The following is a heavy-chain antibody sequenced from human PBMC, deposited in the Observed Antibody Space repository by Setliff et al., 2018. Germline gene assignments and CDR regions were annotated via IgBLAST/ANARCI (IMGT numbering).Heavy chain of an antibody. J-gene: IGHJ4*02. V-gene: IGHV5-51*01. CDR3: ARSQRWSGWYYFDY. Sequence: PGESLKISCKDSASAFSNYWIVWVRQMPGKGLEWMGIIYPGDSVTRYSPSFQGQVTISADKSISTAYLQWSSLKASYTAMYYCARSQRWSGWYYFDYWGQGTLVTVSS. D-gene: IGHD6-19*01. CDR1: ASAFSNYW. CDR2: IYPGDSVT.